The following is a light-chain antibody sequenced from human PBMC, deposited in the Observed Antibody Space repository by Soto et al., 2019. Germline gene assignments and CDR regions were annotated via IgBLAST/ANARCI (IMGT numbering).Light chain of an antibody. J-gene: IGKJ1*01. CDR3: KQYYSYLRT. V-gene: IGKV1-8*01. Sequence: AIRMTQSPSSLSASTGDRVTITCRASQGISSYLAWYQQKPGKAPKLLIYAASTLQSGVPSRFSGSGSGTDFPLTISCLQSEDFATYYCKQYYSYLRTFGQGTKVEIK. CDR1: QGISSY. CDR2: AAS.